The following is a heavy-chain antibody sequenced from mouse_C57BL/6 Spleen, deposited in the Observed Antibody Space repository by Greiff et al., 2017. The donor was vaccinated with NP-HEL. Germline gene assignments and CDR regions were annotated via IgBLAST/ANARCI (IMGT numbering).Heavy chain of an antibody. V-gene: IGHV1-76*01. Sequence: QVQLQQSGAELVRPGASVKLSCKASGYTFTDYYINWVKQRPGQGLEWIARIYPGSGNTYYNEKFKGKATLTAEKSSSTAYMQLSSLTSEDSAVYFCARGDYYGSLWYFDVWGTGTTVTVSS. J-gene: IGHJ1*03. CDR1: GYTFTDYY. CDR2: IYPGSGNT. CDR3: ARGDYYGSLWYFDV. D-gene: IGHD1-1*01.